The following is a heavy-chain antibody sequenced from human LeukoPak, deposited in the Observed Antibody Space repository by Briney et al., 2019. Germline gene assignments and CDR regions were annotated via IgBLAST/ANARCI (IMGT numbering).Heavy chain of an antibody. CDR2: ISSSSSYI. D-gene: IGHD6-13*01. CDR1: GFTFSSYS. J-gene: IGHJ4*02. CDR3: ARASSSWYYFDY. Sequence: GGTLRLSCAASGFTFSSYSMNWVRQAPGKGLEWVSFISSSSSYIYYADSVKGRFTISRDNAKNSLYLQMNSLRAEDTAVYYCARASSSWYYFDYWGQGTLVTVSS. V-gene: IGHV3-21*01.